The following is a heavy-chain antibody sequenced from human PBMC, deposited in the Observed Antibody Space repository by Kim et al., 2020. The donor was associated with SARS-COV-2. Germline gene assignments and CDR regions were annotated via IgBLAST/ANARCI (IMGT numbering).Heavy chain of an antibody. CDR3: ARDMTVVSGWPKGDYYYYYGMDV. V-gene: IGHV3-30-3*01. D-gene: IGHD6-19*01. CDR2: ISYDGSNK. J-gene: IGHJ6*02. CDR1: GFTFSSYA. Sequence: GGSLRLSCAASGFTFSSYAMHWVRQAPGKGLEWVAVISYDGSNKYYADSVKGRFTISRDNSKNTPYLQMNSLRAEDTAVYYCARDMTVVSGWPKGDYYYYYGMDVWGQGTTVTVSS.